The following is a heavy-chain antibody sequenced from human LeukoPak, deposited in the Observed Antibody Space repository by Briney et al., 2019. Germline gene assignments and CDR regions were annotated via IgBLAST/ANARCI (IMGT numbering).Heavy chain of an antibody. CDR3: ARVSVLMVYAHDAFDI. Sequence: GASVKVSCKASGYTFTGYYMHWVRQAPGQGLEWMGWINPNSGGTNYAQKFQGRVTMTRDTSISTAYMELSRLRSDDTAVYYCARVSVLMVYAHDAFDIWGQGTMVTVSS. D-gene: IGHD2-8*01. V-gene: IGHV1-2*02. CDR2: INPNSGGT. CDR1: GYTFTGYY. J-gene: IGHJ3*02.